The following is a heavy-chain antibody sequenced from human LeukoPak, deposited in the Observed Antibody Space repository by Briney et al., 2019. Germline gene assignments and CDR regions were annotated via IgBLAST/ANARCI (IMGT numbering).Heavy chain of an antibody. CDR2: ISSSGDTI. V-gene: IGHV3-48*04. Sequence: HPGRSLRLSCAASGFTFNSYGMHWVRQARGKGLEWVSYISSSGDTIYYADSVKGRFTISRDNAKNSLYLQLNSLRAEDTAVYYCARVPRSSRIPIFRWGQGTLVTVSS. CDR3: ARVPRSSRIPIFR. J-gene: IGHJ4*02. D-gene: IGHD3-3*01. CDR1: GFTFNSYG.